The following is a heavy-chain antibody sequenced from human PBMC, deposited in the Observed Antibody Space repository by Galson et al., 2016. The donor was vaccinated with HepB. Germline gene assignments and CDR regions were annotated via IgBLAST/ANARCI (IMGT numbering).Heavy chain of an antibody. CDR1: GYSFTTYW. V-gene: IGHV5-51*01. Sequence: QSGAEVKKPGESLKISCKGSGYSFTTYWIGWVRQMPGKGLEWMGMIYPGDSATRYSPSFQGQVTISADQSINTAYLQWSSLKASDTAMYYCARTVSIAAAGGADYWGQGTLVTVSS. CDR3: ARTVSIAAAGGADY. D-gene: IGHD6-13*01. J-gene: IGHJ4*02. CDR2: IYPGDSAT.